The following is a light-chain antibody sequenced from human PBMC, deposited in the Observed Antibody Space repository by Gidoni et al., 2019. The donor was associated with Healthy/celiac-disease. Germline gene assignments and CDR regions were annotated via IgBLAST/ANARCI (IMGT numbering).Light chain of an antibody. J-gene: IGLJ1*01. CDR1: SSNFGSNY. CDR2: SNN. V-gene: IGLV1-47*02. Sequence: QSVLTQPPSASGTPGQRVTISCSGSSSNFGSNYVYWYQQLPGTAPKLLIYSNNQRPSGVPDRFSGSKSGSSASLAISGLRSEDEADYYCAAWDDSLSGFYAFGTGTKVTVL. CDR3: AAWDDSLSGFYA.